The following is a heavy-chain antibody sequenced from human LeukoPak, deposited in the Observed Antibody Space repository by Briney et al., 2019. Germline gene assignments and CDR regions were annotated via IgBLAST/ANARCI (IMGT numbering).Heavy chain of an antibody. CDR2: IYSGGST. V-gene: IGHV3-53*01. D-gene: IGHD5-12*01. CDR1: GFTVSSNY. Sequence: GGSLRLSCAASGFTVSSNYMSWVRQAPGKGLEWVSVIYSGGSTYYADSVEGRFTISRDNSKNTLYLQMNSLRAEDTAVYYCARAEDIVATGALDYWGQGTLVTVSS. J-gene: IGHJ4*02. CDR3: ARAEDIVATGALDY.